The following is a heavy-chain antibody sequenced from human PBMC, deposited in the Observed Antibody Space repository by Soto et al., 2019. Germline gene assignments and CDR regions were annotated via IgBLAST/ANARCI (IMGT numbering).Heavy chain of an antibody. CDR1: GFAFSNSW. CDR2: MKGSGSET. CDR3: ARHYYDSSGYLLDY. J-gene: IGHJ4*02. D-gene: IGHD3-22*01. V-gene: IGHV3-7*03. Sequence: GGSLRLSCAASGFAFSNSWMSWVRQAPGKGLEWVANMKGSGSETSYIDSVKGRFTISRDNAKNSLYLQMNSLRAEDTGVYYWARHYYDSSGYLLDYWGQGTLVTVSS.